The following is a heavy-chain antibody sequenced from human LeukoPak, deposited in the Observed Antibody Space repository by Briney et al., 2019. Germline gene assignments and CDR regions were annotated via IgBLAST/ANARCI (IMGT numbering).Heavy chain of an antibody. Sequence: SETLSLTCTVSGGSISSSRYYWGWIRQPPGKGLGWIGSIYYSGNTYYNPSLKSRVTISVDTSKNQFSLKLSSVTAADTAVYYCARVSDISWFDPWGQGTLVTVSS. CDR3: ARVSDISWFDP. CDR1: GGSISSSRYY. CDR2: IYYSGNT. V-gene: IGHV4-39*07. J-gene: IGHJ5*02. D-gene: IGHD2-21*01.